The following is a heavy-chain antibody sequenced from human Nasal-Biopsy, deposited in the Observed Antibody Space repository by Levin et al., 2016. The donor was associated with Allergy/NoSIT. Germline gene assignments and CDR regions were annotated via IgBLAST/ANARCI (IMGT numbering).Heavy chain of an antibody. V-gene: IGHV4-30-2*01. D-gene: IGHD1-26*01. CDR1: GGSISNGDYS. CDR2: TFHRGST. J-gene: IGHJ5*02. Sequence: SETLSLTCDVSGGSISNGDYSWIWIRQPPGKGLEWIGYTFHRGSTFYSPSLKSRVTMSLDRTRNQFSLRLTSVSAADTAVYYCARKSGTYSGGVDPWGQGTLVTVSS. CDR3: ARKSGTYSGGVDP.